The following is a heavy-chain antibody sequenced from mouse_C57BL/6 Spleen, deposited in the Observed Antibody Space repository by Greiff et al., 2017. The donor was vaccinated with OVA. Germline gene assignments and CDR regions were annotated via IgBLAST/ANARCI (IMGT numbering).Heavy chain of an antibody. D-gene: IGHD3-3*01. CDR3: ARGGWDYAMDY. V-gene: IGHV5-9*01. CDR1: GFTFSSYT. J-gene: IGHJ4*01. Sequence: EVQVVESGGGLVKPGGSLKLSCAASGFTFSSYTMSWVRQTPEKRLEWVATISGGGGNTYYPDSVKGRFTISRDNAKNTLYLQMSSLRSEDTALYYCARGGWDYAMDYWGQGTSVTVSS. CDR2: ISGGGGNT.